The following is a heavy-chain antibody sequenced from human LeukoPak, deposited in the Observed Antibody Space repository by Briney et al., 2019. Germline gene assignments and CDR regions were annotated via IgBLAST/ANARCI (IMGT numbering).Heavy chain of an antibody. D-gene: IGHD4-23*01. CDR3: ARRDYGGNSYFDY. V-gene: IGHV5-51*01. J-gene: IGHJ4*02. Sequence: GESLKISCKGSGYSFTTYWIGWVRQMPGKGLEWMGIIYPGDSDSRYSPSFQGQVNISADKSIGTAYLQWGSLKASDTAMYYCARRDYGGNSYFDYWGQGTLVTVSS. CDR2: IYPGDSDS. CDR1: GYSFTTYW.